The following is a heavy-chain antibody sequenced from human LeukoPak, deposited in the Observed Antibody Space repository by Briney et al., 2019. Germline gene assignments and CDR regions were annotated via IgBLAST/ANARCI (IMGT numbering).Heavy chain of an antibody. CDR2: ISGSGGST. J-gene: IGHJ4*02. CDR1: GFTFSSYA. Sequence: GGSLRLSCAASGFTFSSYAMSWVRQAPGKGLEWVSAISGSGGSTYYADSVKGRFTISRDNAKNTLYLQMNSLRAEDTAVYYCARVHGYYDGSGYYSPLDDYWGQGTLVTVSS. V-gene: IGHV3-23*01. D-gene: IGHD3-22*01. CDR3: ARVHGYYDGSGYYSPLDDY.